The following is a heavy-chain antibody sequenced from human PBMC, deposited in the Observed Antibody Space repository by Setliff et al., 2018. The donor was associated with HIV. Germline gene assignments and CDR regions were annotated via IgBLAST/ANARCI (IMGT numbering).Heavy chain of an antibody. J-gene: IGHJ3*02. V-gene: IGHV1-2*06. CDR2: IIPNSGGT. CDR1: GYTFTGYY. CDR3: ATKLYCTNDVCLDAFDI. Sequence: GASVKVSCKASGYTFTGYYVHWVRQAPGQGLEWMGRIIPNSGGTNYAQKFQGRVTMTRDTSISTAYMELTRLRSDDTAVYYCATKLYCTNDVCLDAFDIWGQGTMVTVSS. D-gene: IGHD2-8*01.